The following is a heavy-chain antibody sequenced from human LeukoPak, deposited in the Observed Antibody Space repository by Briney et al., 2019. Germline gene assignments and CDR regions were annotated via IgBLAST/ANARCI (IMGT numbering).Heavy chain of an antibody. Sequence: SETLSLTCTVSGGSISSSSYYWGWIRQPPGKGLEWIGSIYYSGSTYYNPSLKSRVTISIDTSKNQFSLKLSSVTAADTAVFYCAREGRSLRAFDIWGQGTMVTVSS. J-gene: IGHJ3*02. V-gene: IGHV4-39*02. CDR1: GGSISSSSYY. D-gene: IGHD4-23*01. CDR3: AREGRSLRAFDI. CDR2: IYYSGST.